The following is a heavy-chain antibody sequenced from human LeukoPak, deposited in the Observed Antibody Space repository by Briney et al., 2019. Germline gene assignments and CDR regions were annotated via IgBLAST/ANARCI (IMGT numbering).Heavy chain of an antibody. V-gene: IGHV3-23*01. J-gene: IGHJ3*02. D-gene: IGHD3-22*01. CDR2: ISGSGGST. Sequence: QPGGSLRLSCAASGFTFSSYAMSWVRQAPGKELEWVSAISGSGGSTYYADSVKGRFTISRDNSKNTLYLQMNSLRAEDTAVYYCAKDITMIATGGDGAFDIWGQGTMVTVSS. CDR3: AKDITMIATGGDGAFDI. CDR1: GFTFSSYA.